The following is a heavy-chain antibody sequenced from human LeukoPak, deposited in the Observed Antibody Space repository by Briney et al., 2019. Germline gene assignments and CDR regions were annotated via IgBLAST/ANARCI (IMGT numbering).Heavy chain of an antibody. CDR1: GGSISSYY. D-gene: IGHD3-22*01. Sequence: SETPSLTCTVSGGSISSYYWSWIRQPPGKGLEWIGYIYYSGSTNYNPSLKSRVSISVDTSKNQFSLKLRSVTAADTAVYYCARQNDYYDSSGYYDWGQGTLITVSS. CDR3: ARQNDYYDSSGYYD. J-gene: IGHJ4*02. CDR2: IYYSGST. V-gene: IGHV4-59*08.